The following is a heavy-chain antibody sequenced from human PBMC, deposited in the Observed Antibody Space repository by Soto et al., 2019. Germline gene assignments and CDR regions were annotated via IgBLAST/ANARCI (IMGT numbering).Heavy chain of an antibody. CDR3: ARQKDYDSSGYPNYFDY. J-gene: IGHJ4*02. Sequence: GESLKISFKGSGYSFTSYWIGWVRQMPGKGLEWMGIIYPGDSDTRYSPSFQGQVTISADKSISTAYLQWSSLKASDTAMYYCARQKDYDSSGYPNYFDYWGQGTLVTVSS. CDR1: GYSFTSYW. D-gene: IGHD3-22*01. CDR2: IYPGDSDT. V-gene: IGHV5-51*01.